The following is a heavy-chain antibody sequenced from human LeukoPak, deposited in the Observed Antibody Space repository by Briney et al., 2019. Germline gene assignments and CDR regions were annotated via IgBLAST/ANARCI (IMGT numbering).Heavy chain of an antibody. J-gene: IGHJ4*02. Sequence: SETLSLTCAVYGGSFSGYYWSWIRQPPGKGLEWIGEINHSGSTNYNASLKSRVTISVDTSMNQFSLKLSSVTAADTAVYYCARGHIAVAGIAYYFDYWGQGTRVTVSS. CDR1: GGSFSGYY. CDR3: ARGHIAVAGIAYYFDY. D-gene: IGHD6-19*01. V-gene: IGHV4-34*01. CDR2: INHSGST.